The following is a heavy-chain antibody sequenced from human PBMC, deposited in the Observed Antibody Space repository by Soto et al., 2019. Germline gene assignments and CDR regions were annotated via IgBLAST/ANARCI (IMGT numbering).Heavy chain of an antibody. V-gene: IGHV3-48*01. CDR2: ISSATTTI. J-gene: IGHJ4*02. CDR3: ARCIAAAGPKLDY. D-gene: IGHD6-13*01. Sequence: EVQLVESGGGLVQPGGSLRLSCAASGFTFSSYSMNWVRQAPGKGLEWVSYISSATTTIYYADSVKGRFTISRDNAKNQLYLQMNSLGADDRAVYYCARCIAAAGPKLDYWGQGTLVTVSS. CDR1: GFTFSSYS.